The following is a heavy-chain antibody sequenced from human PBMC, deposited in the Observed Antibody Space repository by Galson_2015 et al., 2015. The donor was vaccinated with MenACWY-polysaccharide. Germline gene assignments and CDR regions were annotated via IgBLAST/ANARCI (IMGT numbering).Heavy chain of an antibody. Sequence: SLRLSCAASGFTFSTYAMNWVRQAPGKGLEWVSAISGNGGGSYFADSMRGRFTISRDNTANTLYLEMNSLRAEDTAVYYCAKDRRGSYSFYYGMDVWGPGTTVTVSS. CDR2: ISGNGGGS. V-gene: IGHV3-23*01. CDR1: GFTFSTYA. J-gene: IGHJ6*02. D-gene: IGHD1-26*01. CDR3: AKDRRGSYSFYYGMDV.